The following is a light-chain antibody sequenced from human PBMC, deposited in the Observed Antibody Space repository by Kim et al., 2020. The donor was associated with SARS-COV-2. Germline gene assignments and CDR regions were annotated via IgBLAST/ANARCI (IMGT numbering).Light chain of an antibody. V-gene: IGKV3-15*01. J-gene: IGKJ1*01. Sequence: VSPGERVTLSCRASQDIATDLAWYQQMPGQAPRLLIYGATTRVTDIPARISGSGSGTEFTLTISSLQSEDFAVYFCQQYNAWPETFGQGTKVDIK. CDR2: GAT. CDR1: QDIATD. CDR3: QQYNAWPET.